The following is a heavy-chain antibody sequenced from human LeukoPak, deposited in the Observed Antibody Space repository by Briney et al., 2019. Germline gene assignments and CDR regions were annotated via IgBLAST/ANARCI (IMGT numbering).Heavy chain of an antibody. CDR2: MSGSGGST. D-gene: IGHD3-10*01. CDR3: AKVQTFGATDYYYGMDV. V-gene: IGHV3-23*01. Sequence: PGGSLRLSCAASGFTFSNYAMSWVRQAPGKGLEWVSSMSGSGGSTYYADSVKGRFTISRDNSRTTLYLQMNSLRAEDTAVYYCAKVQTFGATDYYYGMDVWGQGTTVTVSS. CDR1: GFTFSNYA. J-gene: IGHJ6*02.